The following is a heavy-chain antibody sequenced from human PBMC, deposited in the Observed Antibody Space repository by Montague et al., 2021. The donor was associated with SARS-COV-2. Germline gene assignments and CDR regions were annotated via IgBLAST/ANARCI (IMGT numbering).Heavy chain of an antibody. CDR2: IYHSGST. CDR3: ARGSMVRGGKVYYGVDV. CDR1: GGSISSGGYS. Sequence: TLSLTCAASGGSISSGGYSWNWIRQPPGKGLEWIGYIYHSGSTYYNPSLKSRVTISLDSSKNQFSLNLTSVTAADMAVYYCARGSMVRGGKVYYGVDVWGQGNTVTVSS. V-gene: IGHV4-30-2*01. D-gene: IGHD3-10*01. J-gene: IGHJ6*02.